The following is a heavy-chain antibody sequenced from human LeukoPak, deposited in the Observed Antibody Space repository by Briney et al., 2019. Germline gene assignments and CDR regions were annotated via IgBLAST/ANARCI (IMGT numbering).Heavy chain of an antibody. CDR3: ARGTRGYSGYDYPDF. J-gene: IGHJ4*02. D-gene: IGHD5-12*01. Sequence: SETLSLTCTVSGGSLSSYYWTRIRQPAGKGLEWIGRIYTSGSTNYNPSLKSRVTMSVDTSKNQFSLKLSSVTAADTAMYYCARGTRGYSGYDYPDFWGQGTLVTVSS. CDR1: GGSLSSYY. CDR2: IYTSGST. V-gene: IGHV4-4*07.